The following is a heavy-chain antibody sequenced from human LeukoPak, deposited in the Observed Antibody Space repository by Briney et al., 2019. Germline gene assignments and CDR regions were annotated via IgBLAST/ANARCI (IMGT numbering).Heavy chain of an antibody. CDR1: GYTFTGYY. Sequence: ASVTVSCKASGYTFTGYYMHWVRQAPGQGLEWMGWINPNSGGTNYAQKFQGRVTMTRDTSISTAYMELSRLRSDDTAVYYCAISPPPSSSKTRYYYYMDVWGKGTTVTVSS. CDR3: AISPPPSSSKTRYYYYMDV. V-gene: IGHV1-2*02. J-gene: IGHJ6*03. D-gene: IGHD6-6*01. CDR2: INPNSGGT.